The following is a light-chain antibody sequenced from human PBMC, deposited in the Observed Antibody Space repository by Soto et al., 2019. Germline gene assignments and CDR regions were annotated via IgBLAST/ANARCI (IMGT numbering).Light chain of an antibody. CDR2: GAS. CDR1: QSVSSSY. Sequence: EIVLTQSPGTLSLSPGERATLSCRASQSVSSSYLVWYQQKPGHAPRLLIYGASGRATGIPDRFSGRGAGTEFTLTISRLEPEDFAVYSCHQYGSSPIFTFGPGTKVDIK. J-gene: IGKJ3*01. V-gene: IGKV3-20*01. CDR3: HQYGSSPIFT.